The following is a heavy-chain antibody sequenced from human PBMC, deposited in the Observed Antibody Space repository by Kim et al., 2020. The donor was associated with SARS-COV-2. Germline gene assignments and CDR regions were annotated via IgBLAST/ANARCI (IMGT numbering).Heavy chain of an antibody. J-gene: IGHJ4*02. CDR3: ARHLARGYSYGYDY. V-gene: IGHV4-39*01. Sequence: SETLSLTCTVSGGSISSSSYYWGWIRQPPGKGLEWIGSIYYSGSTYYNPSLKSRVTISVDTSKNQFSLKLSSVTAADTAVYYCARHLARGYSYGYDYWGPGTLVTVSS. CDR2: IYYSGST. CDR1: GGSISSSSYY. D-gene: IGHD5-18*01.